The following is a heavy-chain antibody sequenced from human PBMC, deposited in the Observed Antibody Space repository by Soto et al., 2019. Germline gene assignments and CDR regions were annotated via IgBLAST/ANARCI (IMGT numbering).Heavy chain of an antibody. Sequence: PWGSLLLSCVSSVFTFSIYGMDWVRQAPGKGLEWVAVISYDGSNKYYADSVKGRFTISRDNSKNTLYLQMNSLRAEDTAVYYCAKVRYNWNEFYYYGMDVWGQGTTVTVSS. CDR2: ISYDGSNK. CDR3: AKVRYNWNEFYYYGMDV. CDR1: VFTFSIYG. V-gene: IGHV3-30*18. D-gene: IGHD1-20*01. J-gene: IGHJ6*01.